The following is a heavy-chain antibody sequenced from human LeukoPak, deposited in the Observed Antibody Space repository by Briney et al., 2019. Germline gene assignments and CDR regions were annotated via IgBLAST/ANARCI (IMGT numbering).Heavy chain of an antibody. CDR2: ISSSGSTI. D-gene: IGHD4-11*01. Sequence: KPGGSLRLSCAASGFTFSDYYMSWIRQTPGKGLEWVSYISSSGSTIYYADSVKGRFTISRDNAKNSLYLQMNSLRAEDTAVYYCARMVGADYSNYLVGRWGQGTLVTVSS. J-gene: IGHJ4*02. V-gene: IGHV3-11*04. CDR1: GFTFSDYY. CDR3: ARMVGADYSNYLVGR.